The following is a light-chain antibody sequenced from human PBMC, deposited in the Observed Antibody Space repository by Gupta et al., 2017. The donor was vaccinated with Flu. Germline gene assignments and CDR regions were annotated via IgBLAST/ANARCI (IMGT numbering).Light chain of an antibody. CDR2: DVS. J-gene: IGLJ2*01. CDR1: SGDLCGYDY. V-gene: IGLV2-14*03. Sequence: IAIPCTGTSGDLCGYDYVSWYQQHPGKAPKLIICDVSNRPSGVSDRFSGSKSGNTASLTISGLEAEDEAYYYCSSYTDTNTLVVFGGGTKLTVL. CDR3: SSYTDTNTLVV.